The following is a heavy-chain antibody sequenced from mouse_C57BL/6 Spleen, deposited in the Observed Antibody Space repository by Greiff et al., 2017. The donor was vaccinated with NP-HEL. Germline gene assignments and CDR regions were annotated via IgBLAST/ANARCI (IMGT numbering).Heavy chain of an antibody. Sequence: QVQLQQSGPGLVQPSQSLSIPCTVSGFSLTSYGVHWVRQSPGQGLEWLGVIWRGGSTDYNAAFMSRLSITKDNSKSQVFFKMNSLQADDTAIYYCALYYGDYLRFAYWGQGTLVTVSA. V-gene: IGHV2-5*01. D-gene: IGHD2-13*01. CDR1: GFSLTSYG. J-gene: IGHJ3*01. CDR2: IWRGGST. CDR3: ALYYGDYLRFAY.